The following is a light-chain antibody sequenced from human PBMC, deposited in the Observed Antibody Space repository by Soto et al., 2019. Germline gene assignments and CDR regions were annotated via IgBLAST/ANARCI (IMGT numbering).Light chain of an antibody. CDR1: QAIRGA. V-gene: IGKV1-13*02. CDR3: QQFNSYPIT. CDR2: DVS. Sequence: AIQLTQSQSSLSASVGDRVTITCRASQAIRGALAWYQQKPGKAPKILLYDVSTLESGVPSRCSGSGSGTDFTLTISSLQPVDFATYYCQQFNSYPITFGQGTRLEIK. J-gene: IGKJ5*01.